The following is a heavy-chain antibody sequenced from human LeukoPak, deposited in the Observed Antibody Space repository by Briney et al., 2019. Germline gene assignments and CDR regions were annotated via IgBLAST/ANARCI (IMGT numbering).Heavy chain of an antibody. D-gene: IGHD6-13*01. CDR2: IYPSVTP. CDR1: GGSISSYY. CDR3: ARYSSSWYLWRGWFDP. J-gene: IGHJ5*02. V-gene: IGHV4-4*07. Sequence: SETLSLTCTVSGGSISSYYWGWIRQPAGKGLEWIGRIYPSVTPDYNPSLKSRVTISVDTSKNQFSLKLSSVTAADTAVYYCARYSSSWYLWRGWFDPWGQGTLVTVSS.